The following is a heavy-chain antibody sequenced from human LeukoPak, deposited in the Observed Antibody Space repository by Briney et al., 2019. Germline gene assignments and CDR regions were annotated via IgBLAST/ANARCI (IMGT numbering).Heavy chain of an antibody. D-gene: IGHD5-12*01. J-gene: IGHJ4*02. Sequence: GASVKVSCKASGYTFTSYVISWVRQAPGQGLEWMGWISSYNGNTSYAQNLQGRVAMTTDTSTSTAYVELRSLRSDETAVYYCARGRGSTSRYWGQGTLVTVSS. CDR2: ISSYNGNT. CDR1: GYTFTSYV. CDR3: ARGRGSTSRY. V-gene: IGHV1-18*01.